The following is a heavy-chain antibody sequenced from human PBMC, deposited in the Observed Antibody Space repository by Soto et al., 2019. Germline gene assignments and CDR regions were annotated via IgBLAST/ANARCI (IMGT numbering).Heavy chain of an antibody. CDR2: IWYDGSNK. V-gene: IGHV3-33*01. D-gene: IGHD2-2*01. J-gene: IGHJ6*02. CDR1: GFTFSSYG. CDR3: ARAGDIVVVPEGQLKYYYYGMDV. Sequence: GGSLRLSCAASGFTFSSYGMHWVRQAPGKGLEWVAVIWYDGSNKYYADSVKGRFTISRDNSKNTLYLQMNSLRAEDTAVYYCARAGDIVVVPEGQLKYYYYGMDVWGQGTTVTVSS.